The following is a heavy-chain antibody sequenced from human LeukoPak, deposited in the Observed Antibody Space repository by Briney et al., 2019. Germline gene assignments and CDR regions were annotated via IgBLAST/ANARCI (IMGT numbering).Heavy chain of an antibody. CDR1: GGSISSGGYY. CDR2: IYHSGST. CDR3: ARATAYYFDY. D-gene: IGHD1-1*01. V-gene: IGHV4-30-2*01. Sequence: SETLSLTCTASGGSISSGGYYWSWIRQPPGKGLEWIGYIYHSGSTYYNPSLKSRVTISVDRSKNQFSLKLSSVTAADTAVYYCARATAYYFDYWGQGTLVTVSS. J-gene: IGHJ4*02.